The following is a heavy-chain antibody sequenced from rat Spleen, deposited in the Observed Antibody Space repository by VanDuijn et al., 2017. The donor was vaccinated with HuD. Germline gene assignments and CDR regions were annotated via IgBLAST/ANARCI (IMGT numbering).Heavy chain of an antibody. CDR2: ISYDGGGT. Sequence: EVQLVESGGGLVQPGRSLKLSCAASGFTFSDFYMAWVRQAPTKSLEWVASISYDGGGTYYRDSVKGRFTISRDNTKNILYGQMDSLRSEDTATYYCTTDRSGYTFDYWGQGVMVTVSS. V-gene: IGHV5-20*01. CDR3: TTDRSGYTFDY. CDR1: GFTFSDFY. J-gene: IGHJ2*01. D-gene: IGHD2-3*01.